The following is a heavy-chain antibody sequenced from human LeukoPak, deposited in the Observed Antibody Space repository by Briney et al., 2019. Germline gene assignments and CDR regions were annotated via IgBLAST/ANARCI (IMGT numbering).Heavy chain of an antibody. V-gene: IGHV3-23*01. J-gene: IGHJ4*02. D-gene: IGHD5-18*01. CDR2: ISGSGGST. CDR3: VKGQGYSYGPLDY. Sequence: GGSLRLSCAASGFTFSSYAMSWVRQAPGKGLEWVSAISGSGGSTYYADSVKGRFTISRDNSKNTLYLQMNSLRAEDTAVYYCVKGQGYSYGPLDYWGQGTLVTVSS. CDR1: GFTFSSYA.